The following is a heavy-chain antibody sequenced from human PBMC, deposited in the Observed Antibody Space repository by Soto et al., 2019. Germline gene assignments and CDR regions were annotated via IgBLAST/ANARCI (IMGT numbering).Heavy chain of an antibody. CDR2: IYYSGST. V-gene: IGHV4-59*08. J-gene: IGHJ6*03. D-gene: IGHD6-13*01. CDR1: GGSISSYY. Sequence: SETLSLTCTVSGGSISSYYWSWIRQPPGKGLEWIGSIYYSGSTYYNPSLKSRVTISVDTSENQFSLKLSSVTAADTAVYYCARQGQQLVLHYYYYMDVWGKGTTVTVSS. CDR3: ARQGQQLVLHYYYYMDV.